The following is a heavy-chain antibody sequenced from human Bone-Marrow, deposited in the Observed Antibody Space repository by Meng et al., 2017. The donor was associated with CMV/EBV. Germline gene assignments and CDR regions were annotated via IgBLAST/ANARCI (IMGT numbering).Heavy chain of an antibody. CDR2: IKQDGSEK. Sequence: GESLKISCAASGFTFSSYWMSWVRQAPGKGLEWVANIKQDGSEKYYVDSVKGRFTISRDNAKNSLYLQMNSLKTEDTAVYYCTLQGEGEDYWGQGTLVTVSS. V-gene: IGHV3-7*03. D-gene: IGHD3-16*01. CDR3: TLQGEGEDY. J-gene: IGHJ4*02. CDR1: GFTFSSYW.